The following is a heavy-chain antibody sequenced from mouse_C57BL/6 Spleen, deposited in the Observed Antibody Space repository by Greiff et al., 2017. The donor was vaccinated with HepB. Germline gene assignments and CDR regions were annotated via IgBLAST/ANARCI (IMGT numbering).Heavy chain of an antibody. J-gene: IGHJ1*03. D-gene: IGHD1-1*01. CDR3: ARVYYGSSYLYWYFDV. V-gene: IGHV3-6*01. CDR2: ISYDGSN. CDR1: GYSITSGYY. Sequence: EVQLQESGPGLVKPSQSLSLTCSVTGYSITSGYYWNWIRQFPGNKLEWMGYISYDGSNNYNPSLKNRISITRDTSKNQFFLKLNSVTTEDTATYYCARVYYGSSYLYWYFDVWGTGTTVTVSS.